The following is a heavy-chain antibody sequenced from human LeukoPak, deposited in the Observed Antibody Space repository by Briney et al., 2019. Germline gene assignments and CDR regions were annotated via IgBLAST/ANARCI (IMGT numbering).Heavy chain of an antibody. J-gene: IGHJ4*02. CDR2: IYYSGST. CDR3: ARGAVITDFDY. Sequence: SETLSLTCTVSGGSINSGDYYWSWIRQPPGKGLEWIGHIYYSGSTYYNPSLKSRVTMSLDTSKNQFSLNLRPVTAADTAVYYCARGAVITDFDYWGQGTLVTVSS. CDR1: GGSINSGDYY. V-gene: IGHV4-30-4*08. D-gene: IGHD4-23*01.